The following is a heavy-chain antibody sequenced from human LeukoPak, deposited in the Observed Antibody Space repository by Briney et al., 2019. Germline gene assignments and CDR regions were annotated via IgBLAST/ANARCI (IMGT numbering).Heavy chain of an antibody. CDR3: AAHVRVFEY. J-gene: IGHJ4*02. V-gene: IGHV4-61*05. CDR1: GGSISSSSYY. CDR2: IYTSGST. Sequence: PSETLSLTCTVSGGSISSSSYYWGWIRQPPGKGLEWIGRIYTSGSTNYNPSLKSRVTMSVDTSKNQFSLKLSSVTAADTAVYYCAAHVRVFEYWGQGTLVTVSS. D-gene: IGHD3-16*01.